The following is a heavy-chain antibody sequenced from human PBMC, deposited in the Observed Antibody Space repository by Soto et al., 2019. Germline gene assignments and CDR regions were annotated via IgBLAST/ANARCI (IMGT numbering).Heavy chain of an antibody. CDR2: ISSTTNYR. J-gene: IGHJ4*02. Sequence: PGGSLILSCAASGFTFTRYSMNWVRQAPGKGLEWVSSISSTTNYRYYADSMKGRFTGSRDNAKNSVYLEMNSLSAEDTAVSYCARESEDLTSNFDYWGQGTLVTVSS. CDR3: ARESEDLTSNFDY. CDR1: GFTFTRYS. V-gene: IGHV3-21*01.